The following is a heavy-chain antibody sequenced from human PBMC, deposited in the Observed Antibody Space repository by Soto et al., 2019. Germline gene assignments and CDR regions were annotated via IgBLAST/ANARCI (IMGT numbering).Heavy chain of an antibody. CDR1: GGSLSGYY. J-gene: IGHJ4*02. D-gene: IGHD6-19*01. CDR2: INHSGST. Sequence: ETLSLTCAVYGGSLSGYYWSWIRQPPGKGLEWIGEINHSGSTNYNPSLKSRVTISVDTSKNQFSLKLSSVTAADTAVYYCARVSVAGTLDYWGQGTLVTVSS. CDR3: ARVSVAGTLDY. V-gene: IGHV4-34*01.